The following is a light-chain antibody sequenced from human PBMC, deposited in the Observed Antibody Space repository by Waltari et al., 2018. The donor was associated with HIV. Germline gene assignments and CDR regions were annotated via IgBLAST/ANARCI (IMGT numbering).Light chain of an antibody. Sequence: DIQMTQSPSTVSASIGDRVTITCRSTDNLNTRLAWYQQKPGQAPNLLIYDASTLEGGVPSRLSGSGSGTEFTLTIFGLQPDDVATYDCQRCDSPWTFGQGTRVEI. CDR2: DAS. V-gene: IGKV1-5*01. J-gene: IGKJ1*01. CDR3: QRCDSPWT. CDR1: DNLNTR.